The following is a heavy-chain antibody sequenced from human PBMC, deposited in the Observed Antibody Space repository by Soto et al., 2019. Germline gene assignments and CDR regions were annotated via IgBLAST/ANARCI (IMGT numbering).Heavy chain of an antibody. CDR1: GFTFSGYA. CDR3: AKGADARGGNFYYYYGMDV. D-gene: IGHD3-10*02. V-gene: IGHV3-23*01. J-gene: IGHJ6*02. Sequence: GGSLRLSCAASGFTFSGYAMSWVRQAPGKGLEWVSAISGSGGSTYYADSVKGRFTISRDNSKNTLYLQMNSLRAEDTAVYYCAKGADARGGNFYYYYGMDVWGQGTTVTVSS. CDR2: ISGSGGST.